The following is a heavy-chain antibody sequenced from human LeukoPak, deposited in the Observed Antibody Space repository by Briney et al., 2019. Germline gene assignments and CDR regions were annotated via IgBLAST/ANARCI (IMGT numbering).Heavy chain of an antibody. CDR2: IYSGCST. CDR1: GFTVSTNY. Sequence: GGSLRLSCAASGFTVSTNYMSWVRLTPGKGLEWVSLIYSGCSTYYADSVKGRFTISRDNSKNTLYLQMNSLRAEDTAVYYCASRDKGYYYDMDVWGQGTTVTVSS. CDR3: ASRDKGYYYDMDV. V-gene: IGHV3-66*01. D-gene: IGHD5-24*01. J-gene: IGHJ6*02.